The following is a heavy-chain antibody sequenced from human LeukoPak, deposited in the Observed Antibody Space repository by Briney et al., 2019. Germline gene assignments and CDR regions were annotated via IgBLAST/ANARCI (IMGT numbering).Heavy chain of an antibody. CDR3: AKGDYYDSSGYYRLGHDYYYMDV. Sequence: PGGSLRLSCAASGFTFSSYAMSWVRQAPGKGLEWVSAISGSGGSTYYADSVKGRFTISRDNSKNTLYLQMNSLRAEDTAVYYCAKGDYYDSSGYYRLGHDYYYMDVWGKGTTVTVSS. CDR1: GFTFSSYA. J-gene: IGHJ6*03. V-gene: IGHV3-23*01. D-gene: IGHD3-22*01. CDR2: ISGSGGST.